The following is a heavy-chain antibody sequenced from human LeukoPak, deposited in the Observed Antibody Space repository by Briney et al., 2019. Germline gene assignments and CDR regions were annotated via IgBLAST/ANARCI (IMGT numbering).Heavy chain of an antibody. CDR3: ARVSDSYYYYGMDV. D-gene: IGHD5/OR15-5a*01. CDR2: ISSSSTYI. Sequence: GGSLRLSCAASGFTFSSHSMKWVRQAPGKGLEWVSYISSSSTYIYYADSVKGRFTISRDNAKNSLYLQMNSLRVEDTAVYYCARVSDSYYYYGMDVWGQGTTVTVS. V-gene: IGHV3-21*04. CDR1: GFTFSSHS. J-gene: IGHJ6*02.